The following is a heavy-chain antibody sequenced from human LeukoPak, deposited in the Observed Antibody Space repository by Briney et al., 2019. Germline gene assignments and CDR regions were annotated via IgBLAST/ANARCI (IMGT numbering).Heavy chain of an antibody. CDR3: ARTAGRTFDY. J-gene: IGHJ4*02. Sequence: EASVKVSCKASGGTFSSYAISWVRQAPGQGLEWMGIINPSGGSTSYAQKFQGRVTMTRDTSTSTVYMELSSLRPEDTAVYYCARTAGRTFDYWGQGTLATVSS. V-gene: IGHV1-46*01. CDR2: INPSGGST. D-gene: IGHD6-6*01. CDR1: GGTFSSYA.